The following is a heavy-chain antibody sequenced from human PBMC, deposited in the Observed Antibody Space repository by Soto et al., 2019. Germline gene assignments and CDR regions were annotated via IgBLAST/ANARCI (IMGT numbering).Heavy chain of an antibody. Sequence: ASVKVSCKASGYTFTSYGISWVRQAPGQGLEWMGWISAYNGNTNYAQKLQGRVTMTTDTSTSTAYMELRSLRSDDTAVYYCARGGAAPVLIRQNYYYYYMDVWGKGTTVTVSS. CDR1: GYTFTSYG. D-gene: IGHD6-6*01. CDR3: ARGGAAPVLIRQNYYYYYMDV. J-gene: IGHJ6*03. CDR2: ISAYNGNT. V-gene: IGHV1-18*01.